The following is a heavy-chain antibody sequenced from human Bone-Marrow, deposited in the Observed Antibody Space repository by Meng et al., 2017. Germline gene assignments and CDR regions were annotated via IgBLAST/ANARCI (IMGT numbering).Heavy chain of an antibody. J-gene: IGHJ4*02. D-gene: IGHD1-26*01. V-gene: IGHV3-21*01. CDR1: GFTFSSYS. CDR2: ISSSSSYI. CDR3: ARDSRSQAAN. Sequence: GESLKISCAASGFTFSSYSMNWVRQAPGKGLEWVSSISSSSSYIYYTGSLKGRFTISRDNAKNSLYLQMNSLRAEDPAVYYCARDSRSQAANWGQGTLVTVSS.